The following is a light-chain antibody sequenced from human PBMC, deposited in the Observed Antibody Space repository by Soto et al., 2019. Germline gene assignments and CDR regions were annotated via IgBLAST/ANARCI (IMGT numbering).Light chain of an antibody. CDR2: EGS. J-gene: IGLJ2*01. CDR3: CSYAGSSIVI. Sequence: QSALTQPASVSGSPGQSITISCTGTSSDVGGYNLVSWYQQHPGKAPKLMIYEGSKRPSGVSNRFSGSKSGNTASLTISGLQAEDGADYYCCSYAGSSIVIFGGGTKLTVL. CDR1: SSDVGGYNL. V-gene: IGLV2-23*01.